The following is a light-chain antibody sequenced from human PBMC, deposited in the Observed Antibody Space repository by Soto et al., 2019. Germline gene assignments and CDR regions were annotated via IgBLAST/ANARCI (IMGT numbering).Light chain of an antibody. Sequence: EVVLTQSPGALSLSPGERATLSCRASQSVSSSYLAWYQQKPGQAPRLLIYGASSRATGIPDRFSGSGSGTDFTLTISRLEPEDFAVYYCQQYVSSPPLTFGGGTKVDNK. V-gene: IGKV3-20*01. CDR1: QSVSSSY. CDR2: GAS. CDR3: QQYVSSPPLT. J-gene: IGKJ4*01.